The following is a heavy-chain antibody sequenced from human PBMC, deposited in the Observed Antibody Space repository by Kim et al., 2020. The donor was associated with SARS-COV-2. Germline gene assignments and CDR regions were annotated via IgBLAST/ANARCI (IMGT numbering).Heavy chain of an antibody. D-gene: IGHD3-16*01. CDR3: AREKYYVWDL. CDR2: ISSSGGDT. J-gene: IGHJ6*02. CDR1: GFTFRDYS. V-gene: IGHV3-11*06. Sequence: GGSLRLSCVASGFTFRDYSMSWIRQAPGKGLEWVAQISSSGGDTNYAESVKGRFTISRDNAKNSLYLQMNSLRVEDRAVYYCAREKYYVWDLWGQGTTVTVSS.